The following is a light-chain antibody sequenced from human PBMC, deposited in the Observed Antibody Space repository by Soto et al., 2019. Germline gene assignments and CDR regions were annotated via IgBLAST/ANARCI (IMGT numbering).Light chain of an antibody. CDR2: EAT. CDR1: SSDIGRYNF. Sequence: QSVLTQPASMSGSPGQSITISCTGTSSDIGRYNFVSWYQHHPGKAPKLIIYEATKRPSEVSYRFSGSKSGNTASLTISGLQAEDEADYYCTSYTITSPYVFGTGTKLTVL. J-gene: IGLJ1*01. CDR3: TSYTITSPYV. V-gene: IGLV2-14*01.